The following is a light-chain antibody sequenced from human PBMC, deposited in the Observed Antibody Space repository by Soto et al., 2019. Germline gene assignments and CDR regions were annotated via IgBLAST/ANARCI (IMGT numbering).Light chain of an antibody. V-gene: IGKV3-15*01. Sequence: ETVMTQSPASLSVSPGERATLSCRASQSVNSNLAWYQQKPGQAPRLLIYGASTRATGIPGRFRGSGSGTDFTLTITSLQSEDFAVYFCQQYNNWPPDTFGQGTRLEIK. CDR3: QQYNNWPPDT. CDR2: GAS. CDR1: QSVNSN. J-gene: IGKJ5*01.